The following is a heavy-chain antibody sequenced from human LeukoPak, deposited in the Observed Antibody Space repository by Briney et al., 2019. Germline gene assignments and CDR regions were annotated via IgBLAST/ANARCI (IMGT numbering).Heavy chain of an antibody. V-gene: IGHV3-23*01. D-gene: IGHD6-6*01. Sequence: PGGSLRLSCAASGFTFSSYAMSWVRQAPGKGLEWLSAISGSGGSTYYADSVKGRFTISRDNSKNTLYLQMNSLRAEDTAVYYCAKDLYSSSSGWFDPWGQGTLVTVSS. CDR3: AKDLYSSSSGWFDP. J-gene: IGHJ5*02. CDR1: GFTFSSYA. CDR2: ISGSGGST.